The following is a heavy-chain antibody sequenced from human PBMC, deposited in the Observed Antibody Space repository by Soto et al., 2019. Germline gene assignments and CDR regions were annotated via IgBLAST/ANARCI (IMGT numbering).Heavy chain of an antibody. CDR3: ATFGHPEVWFGEEGDAFDI. Sequence: GGSLRLSCAASGFTFSSYAMSWVRQAPGKGLEWVSAISGSGGSTYYADSVKGRFTISRDNSKNTLYLQMNSLRAEDTAVYYCATFGHPEVWFGEEGDAFDIWGQGTMVTVSS. V-gene: IGHV3-23*01. D-gene: IGHD3-10*01. CDR1: GFTFSSYA. J-gene: IGHJ3*02. CDR2: ISGSGGST.